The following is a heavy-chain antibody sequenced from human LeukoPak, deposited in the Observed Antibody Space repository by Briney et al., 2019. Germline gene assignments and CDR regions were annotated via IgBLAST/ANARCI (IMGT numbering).Heavy chain of an antibody. CDR1: SGSISSGSYY. Sequence: SQTLSLTCTVCSGSISSGSYYWRWIRQPAGKGLEWVGRIYTSGSTNYNPSLKSRVTISVDTSKNQFSLKLSSVTAADTAVYYCARECYDSSLDAFDIWGQGTMVTVSS. CDR3: ARECYDSSLDAFDI. CDR2: IYTSGST. D-gene: IGHD3-22*01. V-gene: IGHV4-61*02. J-gene: IGHJ3*02.